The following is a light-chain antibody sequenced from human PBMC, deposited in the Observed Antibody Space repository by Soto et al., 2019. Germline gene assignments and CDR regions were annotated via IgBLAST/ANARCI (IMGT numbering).Light chain of an antibody. CDR3: QQFNSYPFT. CDR2: GAS. CDR1: QGISSA. Sequence: AIQLTQSPSSLSSSAGDRVTITCRASQGISSALAWYQQKPGKAPKLLIYGASSLESGVPSRFSGSGSGTDFTLTISSLQPEDFATYYCQQFNSYPFTFGPGTKVDLK. V-gene: IGKV1-13*02. J-gene: IGKJ3*01.